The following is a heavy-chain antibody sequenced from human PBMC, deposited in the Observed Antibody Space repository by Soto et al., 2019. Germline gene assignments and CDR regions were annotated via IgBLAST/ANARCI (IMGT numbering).Heavy chain of an antibody. CDR3: ARDFDV. J-gene: IGHJ2*01. V-gene: IGHV3-7*01. CDR1: GGSFSGYC. Sequence: ETLPLTCAVYGGSFSGYCWSWIRQPPGKGLEWVANIKQDGSEQYYVDSVKGRFTISRNNAKNSLYLQMNSLRAEDTAVFYCARDFDVWGRGTLVTVSS. CDR2: IKQDGSEQ.